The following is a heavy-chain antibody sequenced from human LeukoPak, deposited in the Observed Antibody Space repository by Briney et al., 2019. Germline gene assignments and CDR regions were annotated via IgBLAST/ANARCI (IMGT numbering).Heavy chain of an antibody. Sequence: SETLSLTCNVSGYSISSGYYWGWIRQPPGKGLEWIGYIYYSGSTNSGSTNYNPSLKSRVTISVDTSKNQFSLKLSSVTAADTAVYYCARGYYYGSGSPFDPWGQGTLVTVSS. CDR1: GYSISSGYY. J-gene: IGHJ5*02. V-gene: IGHV4-61*01. CDR2: IYYSGSTNSGST. D-gene: IGHD3-10*01. CDR3: ARGYYYGSGSPFDP.